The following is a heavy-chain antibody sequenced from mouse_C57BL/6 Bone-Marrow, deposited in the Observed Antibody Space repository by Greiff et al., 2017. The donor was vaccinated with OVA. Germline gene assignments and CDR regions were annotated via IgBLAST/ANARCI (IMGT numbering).Heavy chain of an antibody. V-gene: IGHV14-4*01. J-gene: IGHJ2*01. D-gene: IGHD4-1*01. Sequence: EVQLQQSGAELVRPGASVKLSCTASGFNIKDDYMHWVKQRPEQGLEWIGWIDPENGDTEYASKFQGKATITADTSSNTAYLQLSSLTSEDTAVYYCTSWITGVAYWGQGTTLTVSS. CDR1: GFNIKDDY. CDR3: TSWITGVAY. CDR2: IDPENGDT.